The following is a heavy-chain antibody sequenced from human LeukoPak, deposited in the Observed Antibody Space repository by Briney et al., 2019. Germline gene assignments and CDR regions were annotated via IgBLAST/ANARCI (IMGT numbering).Heavy chain of an antibody. V-gene: IGHV4-38-2*02. J-gene: IGHJ4*02. CDR2: IYHSGST. CDR1: GYSISSGYY. Sequence: ASETLSLTCTVSGYSISSGYYWGWIRQPPGKGLEWIGSIYHSGSTYYNPSLKSRVTISVDTSKNQFSLKLSSVTAADTAVYYCARELSTFHPWGWLVRYFDYWGQGTLVTVSS. D-gene: IGHD6-19*01. CDR3: ARELSTFHPWGWLVRYFDY.